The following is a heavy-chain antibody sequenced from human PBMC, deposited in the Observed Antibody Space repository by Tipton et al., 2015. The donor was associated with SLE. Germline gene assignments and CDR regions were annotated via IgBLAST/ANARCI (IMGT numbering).Heavy chain of an antibody. CDR2: IYSGGNT. D-gene: IGHD3-9*01. V-gene: IGHV3-53*01. CDR3: VRYVDS. Sequence: GSLRLSCAVSGFTFTDYAMSWVRQAPGKGLEWVAIIYSGGNTYYADSVKGRFTISRDTSENTLSLQMNSLRVEDTAVYYCVRYVDSWGQGIQVTVSS. J-gene: IGHJ4*02. CDR1: GFTFTDYA.